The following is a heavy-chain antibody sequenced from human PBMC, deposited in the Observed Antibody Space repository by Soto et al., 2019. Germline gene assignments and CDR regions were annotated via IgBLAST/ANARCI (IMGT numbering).Heavy chain of an antibody. CDR2: ITNSGATI. V-gene: IGHV3-48*02. J-gene: IGHJ4*02. Sequence: GVLRLSCAASGFTFSSYSMNWVRQAPGKGLEWVSYITNSGATIYYADSVRGRFTISRDNAKNSLYLNMNSLRDDDTAVYYCATPVVRFLEWTTDYWGQGTLVTVSS. CDR3: ATPVVRFLEWTTDY. D-gene: IGHD3-3*01. CDR1: GFTFSSYS.